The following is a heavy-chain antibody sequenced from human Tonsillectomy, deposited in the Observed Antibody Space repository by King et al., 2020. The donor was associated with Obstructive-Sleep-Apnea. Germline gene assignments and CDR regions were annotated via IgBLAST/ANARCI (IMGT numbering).Heavy chain of an antibody. CDR3: ARDVQIAARGN. J-gene: IGHJ4*02. CDR2: IYSGGST. D-gene: IGHD6-6*01. CDR1: GFTVSSNY. Sequence: VQLVEAGGGLVQPGGSLILSCAASGFTVSSNYGSWGRQAPGKGLDWVSGIYSGGSTYYADSVKGRFTISRDNSKNTLYLKMDSLRAEDTAVYYCARDVQIAARGNWGQGTLVTVSS. V-gene: IGHV3-66*01.